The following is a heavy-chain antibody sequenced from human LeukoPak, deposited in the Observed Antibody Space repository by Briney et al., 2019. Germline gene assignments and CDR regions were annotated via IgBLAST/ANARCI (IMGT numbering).Heavy chain of an antibody. Sequence: GGSLRVSCAACGFTFSSYSMNWVRQAPGKGLEGVSSISSSSSYIYYADSVKGRFTISIDNAKNSLYLQMNSLRAEDTAVYYCARGSGRTHFDYWGQGTLVTVSS. CDR3: ARGSGRTHFDY. CDR2: ISSSSSYI. CDR1: GFTFSSYS. J-gene: IGHJ4*02. V-gene: IGHV3-21*01. D-gene: IGHD3-3*01.